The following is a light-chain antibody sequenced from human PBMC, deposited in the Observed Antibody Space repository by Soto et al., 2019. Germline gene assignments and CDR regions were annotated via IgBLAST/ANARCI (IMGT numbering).Light chain of an antibody. CDR2: AAS. V-gene: IGKV1-6*01. Sequence: AIQMTQSPSSLSASVGDRVTITCRASQNIRNDLGWYHQKPGKAPNLLISAASNLHAGVPSRFSGTGSGTHFTLTISNLQPEDFGTYYCLQDFDYPFTFGPGTRVDL. J-gene: IGKJ3*01. CDR1: QNIRND. CDR3: LQDFDYPFT.